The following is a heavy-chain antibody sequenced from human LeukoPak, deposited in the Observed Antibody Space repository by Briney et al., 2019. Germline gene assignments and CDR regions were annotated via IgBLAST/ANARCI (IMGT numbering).Heavy chain of an antibody. Sequence: GGSLRLSCAASGFTFSSYGMHWVRQAPGKGLEWGAVISYDGSNKYYADSVKGRFTISRDNSKNTLYLQMNSLRAEDTAVYYCAKDSYYDFWSGYWASRGRSEYYFDYWGQGTLVTVSS. CDR2: ISYDGSNK. V-gene: IGHV3-30*18. CDR1: GFTFSSYG. CDR3: AKDSYYDFWSGYWASRGRSEYYFDY. J-gene: IGHJ4*02. D-gene: IGHD3-3*01.